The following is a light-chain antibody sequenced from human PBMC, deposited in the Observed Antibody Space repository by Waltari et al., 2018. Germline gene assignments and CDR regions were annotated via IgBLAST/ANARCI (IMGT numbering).Light chain of an antibody. CDR2: EVI. CDR1: TSGSGNSDF. Sequence: QSALTQPASVSGAPGQSITISCTATTSGSGNSDFVSWYQHHPGKVPKLLIYEVIKRPSNISDRFTGSKSGNTASLSISGLQADDEADYYCCSYGQKDIWLFGRGTKVTVL. V-gene: IGLV2-23*02. J-gene: IGLJ3*02. CDR3: CSYGQKDIWL.